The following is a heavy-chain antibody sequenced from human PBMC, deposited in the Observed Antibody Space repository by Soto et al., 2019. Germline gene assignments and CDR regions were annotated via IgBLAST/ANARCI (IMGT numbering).Heavy chain of an antibody. CDR1: GFSFSTYA. D-gene: IGHD4-17*01. CDR2: IWYDGSNE. Sequence: QVQLVESGGGVVQPGRSLRLSCAASGFSFSTYAMHWVRQAPGKGLEWVAIIWYDGSNEHYVDSVNGRFTISRDNSNNPLYLQMNSLRAEDTAVYSCARDPAGYGDYATFDSWGQGTRVTVSS. V-gene: IGHV3-33*01. J-gene: IGHJ4*02. CDR3: ARDPAGYGDYATFDS.